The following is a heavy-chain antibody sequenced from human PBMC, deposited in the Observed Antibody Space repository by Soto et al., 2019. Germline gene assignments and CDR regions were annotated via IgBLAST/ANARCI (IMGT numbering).Heavy chain of an antibody. CDR3: ARGSAADYSSGTLFV. V-gene: IGHV3-30-3*01. D-gene: IGHD3-10*01. CDR2: ISYDGSNE. CDR1: GFTFSTYA. Sequence: QVQVVESGGGVVQPGRSLRLSCAASGFTFSTYAMHWVRQAPGKGLEWVAVISYDGSNEYYVDSVKGRFTISRDNSKNTLSLQINGLREEDTAVYNCARGSAADYSSGTLFVWGQGTLVTVSS. J-gene: IGHJ4*02.